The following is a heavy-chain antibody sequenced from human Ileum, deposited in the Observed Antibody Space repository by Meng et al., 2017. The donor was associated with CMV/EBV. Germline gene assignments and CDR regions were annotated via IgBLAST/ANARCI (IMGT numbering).Heavy chain of an antibody. CDR3: ARRVREVRERSWENWLTP. J-gene: IGHJ5*02. CDR2: ICGTGTI. CDR1: GGSFILYR. Sequence: ASGPGRVDLSATLSLICTVSGGSFILYRWNCIRKSAGKRLGCIGRICGTGTIQSTPSFKSRLTLSLDTSKSQFSLRLTSVTAADTAVYFCARRVREVRERSWENWLTPWGQGILVTVSS. V-gene: IGHV4-4*07. D-gene: IGHD3-10*01.